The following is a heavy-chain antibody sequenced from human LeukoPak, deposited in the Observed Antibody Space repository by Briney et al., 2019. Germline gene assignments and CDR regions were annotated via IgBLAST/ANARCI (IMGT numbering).Heavy chain of an antibody. Sequence: GGSLRLSCAASGFTFSSYAMHWVRQAPGKGLEWVAVISYDGSNKYYADSVKGRFTISRDNSKNTLYLQMNSLRAEDTAVYYCAKEMPKWYSGPPAPFDYWGQGTLVTVSS. J-gene: IGHJ4*02. CDR2: ISYDGSNK. CDR3: AKEMPKWYSGPPAPFDY. D-gene: IGHD1-26*01. CDR1: GFTFSSYA. V-gene: IGHV3-30*04.